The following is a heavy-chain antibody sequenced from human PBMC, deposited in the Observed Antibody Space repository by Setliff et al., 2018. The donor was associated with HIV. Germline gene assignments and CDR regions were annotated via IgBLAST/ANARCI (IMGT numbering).Heavy chain of an antibody. V-gene: IGHV4-4*07. CDR1: DSGTYY. J-gene: IGHJ4*02. Sequence: PSETLSLTCTVSDSGTYYWSWSRQPAGKGLEWIGRVSSRGDTNDNPSLKSRVTMSVDTSKNQFSLKLTSVTASDTAVYYCARAAAGNTGPFDLWGQGSPVTVSS. CDR3: ARAAAGNTGPFDL. D-gene: IGHD4-17*01. CDR2: VSSRGDT.